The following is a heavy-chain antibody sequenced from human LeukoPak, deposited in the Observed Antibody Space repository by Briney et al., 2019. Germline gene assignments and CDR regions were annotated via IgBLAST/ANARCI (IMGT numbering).Heavy chain of an antibody. V-gene: IGHV1-69*06. CDR1: GGTFSSYA. J-gene: IGHJ6*03. CDR2: IIPIFGTA. Sequence: GASVKVSCKASGGTFSSYAISWVRQAPGQGLEWMGGIIPIFGTANYAQKFQGRVTITADKSTSTAYMELSSLRSEDTAVYDCARGSDTGESGYYYYMDVWGKGTTVTISS. D-gene: IGHD5-18*01. CDR3: ARGSDTGESGYYYYMDV.